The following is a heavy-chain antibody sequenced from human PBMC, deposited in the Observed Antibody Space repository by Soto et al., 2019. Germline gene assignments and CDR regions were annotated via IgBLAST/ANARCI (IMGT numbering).Heavy chain of an antibody. CDR3: AKEGYCSGGSCPPDI. J-gene: IGHJ3*02. Sequence: GGSLRVPCAAPGFTFSSYALSGVRQAPGKGLEWVSAISGSGGSTYYADSVKGRFTISRDNSKNTLYLQMNSLRAEDTAVYYCAKEGYCSGGSCPPDIWGQGTMVTVSS. CDR2: ISGSGGST. CDR1: GFTFSSYA. V-gene: IGHV3-23*01. D-gene: IGHD2-15*01.